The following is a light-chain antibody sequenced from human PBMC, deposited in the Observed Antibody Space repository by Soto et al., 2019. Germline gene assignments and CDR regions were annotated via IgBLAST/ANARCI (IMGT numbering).Light chain of an antibody. J-gene: IGKJ5*01. CDR2: DTS. Sequence: MTNSPGTLALSKSERATLSCRASQSVSIHLAWYQQKPVQAPRLLIYDTSTRATGIPARFSGSGSGTEFTLTINSLQSEDSTVYYCQHHTLWPITFGQGARLEIK. CDR3: QHHTLWPIT. CDR1: QSVSIH. V-gene: IGKV3-15*01.